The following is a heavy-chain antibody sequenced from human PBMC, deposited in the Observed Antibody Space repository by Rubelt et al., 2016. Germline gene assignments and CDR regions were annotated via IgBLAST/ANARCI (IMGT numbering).Heavy chain of an antibody. D-gene: IGHD3-3*01. V-gene: IGHV4-39*07. J-gene: IGHJ4*02. CDR2: IYYSGST. CDR3: ARVPDVRGFDY. Sequence: QLQLQESGPGLVKPSETLSLTCTVSGGSISSSSYYWGWIRQPPGKGLEWIGSIYYSGSTYYHPSPKSRVTISGYTSKNQFSLKLRSVTAADTAVYYCARVPDVRGFDYWGQGTLVTVSS. CDR1: GGSISSSSYY.